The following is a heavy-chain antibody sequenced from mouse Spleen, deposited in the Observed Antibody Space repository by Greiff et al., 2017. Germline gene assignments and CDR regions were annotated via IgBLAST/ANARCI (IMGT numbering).Heavy chain of an antibody. D-gene: IGHD2-4*01. CDR2: IHPNSGST. CDR3: AIDDYEEDERDY. Sequence: QVQLQQSGAELVKPGASVKLSCKASGYTFTSYWMHWVKQRPGQGLEWIGMIHPNSGSTYYNEKFKSKATLTVDKSSSTAYMQLSSLTSEDSAVYYCAIDDYEEDERDYWGQGTSVTVSS. J-gene: IGHJ4*01. V-gene: IGHV1-64*01. CDR1: GYTFTSYW.